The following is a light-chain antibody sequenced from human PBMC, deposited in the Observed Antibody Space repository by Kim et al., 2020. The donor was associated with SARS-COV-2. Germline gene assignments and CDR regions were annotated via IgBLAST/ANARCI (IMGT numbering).Light chain of an antibody. CDR1: SSNIGRNA. Sequence: GRTVTISCSGSSSNIGRNAVSWYQQLPGAAPKLIIYTDYQRPSGVPDRFSGSKSGTSGSLAISGLQSEGEADYYCASWDDSLNTWVFGRGTKLAVL. CDR3: ASWDDSLNTWV. V-gene: IGLV1-44*01. CDR2: TDY. J-gene: IGLJ3*02.